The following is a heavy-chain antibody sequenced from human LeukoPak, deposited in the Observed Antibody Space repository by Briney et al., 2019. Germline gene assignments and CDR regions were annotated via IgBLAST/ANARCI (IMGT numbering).Heavy chain of an antibody. Sequence: ASVKVSCKASGYTFTAYYIHWTRRAPGQGLEWMGWIDPRSGATKCTQKFQGRVTMTRDTSITTVYLELNGLTFDDTAVYYCATDNGTLDYWGQGTLVTVSS. CDR2: IDPRSGAT. V-gene: IGHV1-2*02. CDR1: GYTFTAYY. CDR3: ATDNGTLDY. D-gene: IGHD2-8*01. J-gene: IGHJ4*02.